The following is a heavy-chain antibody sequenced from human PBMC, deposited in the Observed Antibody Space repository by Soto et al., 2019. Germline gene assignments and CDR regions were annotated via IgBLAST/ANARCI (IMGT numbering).Heavy chain of an antibody. Sequence: GGSLRLSCAASGFTFSSYAMHWVRQGPGKGLEWVAVISYDGSNKNYADSVKGRFTISRDNSKNTLYLQMNSLRAEDTAVYYCARGRGHVIVLVQYYFDYWGQGILVTVPQ. J-gene: IGHJ4*02. CDR1: GFTFSSYA. CDR2: ISYDGSNK. D-gene: IGHD3-22*01. V-gene: IGHV3-30-3*01. CDR3: ARGRGHVIVLVQYYFDY.